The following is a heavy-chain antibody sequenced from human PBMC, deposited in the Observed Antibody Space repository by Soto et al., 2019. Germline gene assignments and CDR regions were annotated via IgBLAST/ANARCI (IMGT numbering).Heavy chain of an antibody. J-gene: IGHJ4*02. D-gene: IGHD2-8*01. CDR1: GDSISSDGYH. V-gene: IGHV4-30-4*01. Sequence: SETLSLTCTVSGDSISSDGYHWSWIRQSPGKGLEWIGYIYNGGRTFYRPSLESRINMSLDATKNSYSLRLTSVTAADTAVYYCARAPVGMDSINFFDHWGQGILVTASS. CDR2: IYNGGRT. CDR3: ARAPVGMDSINFFDH.